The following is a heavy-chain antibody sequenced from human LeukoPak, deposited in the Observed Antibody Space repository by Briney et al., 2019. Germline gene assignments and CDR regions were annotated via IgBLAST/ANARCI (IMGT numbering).Heavy chain of an antibody. Sequence: PSETLSLTCTVSGGSISSGDYYWSWIRQPPGKGLEWIGYIYYSGSTYHNPSLKSRVTISVDTSKNQFSLKLSSVTAADTAVYYCARDLADCSGGSCYDNWGQGTLVTVSS. D-gene: IGHD2-15*01. CDR1: GGSISSGDYY. J-gene: IGHJ4*02. CDR2: IYYSGST. CDR3: ARDLADCSGGSCYDN. V-gene: IGHV4-30-4*01.